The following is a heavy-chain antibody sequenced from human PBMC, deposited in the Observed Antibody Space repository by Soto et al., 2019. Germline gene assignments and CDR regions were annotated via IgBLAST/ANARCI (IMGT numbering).Heavy chain of an antibody. Sequence: GASVKVSCKASGYTFSDSYLHWVRQAPGQGLEWMGWINPNRGVTNYAQKFQGWVTMTSDTFISTAYLELSRLKSDDTAIYYCARGKFYDSTAYYLDHWGQGTLVTVSS. CDR1: GYTFSDSY. D-gene: IGHD3-22*01. CDR2: INPNRGVT. J-gene: IGHJ4*02. V-gene: IGHV1-2*04. CDR3: ARGKFYDSTAYYLDH.